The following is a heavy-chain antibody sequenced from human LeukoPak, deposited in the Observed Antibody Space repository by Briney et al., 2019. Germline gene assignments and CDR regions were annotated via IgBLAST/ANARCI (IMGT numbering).Heavy chain of an antibody. J-gene: IGHJ6*03. V-gene: IGHV1-2*02. CDR2: INPNSGGT. Sequence: ASVKVSCKASGYTFTSYDINWVRQATGQGLEWMGWINPNSGGTNYAQKFQGRVTMTRDTSISTAYMELSRLRSDDTAVYYCARAAEGPYYYYYYYMDVWGKGTTVTVSS. CDR1: GYTFTSYD. D-gene: IGHD1-14*01. CDR3: ARAAEGPYYYYYYYMDV.